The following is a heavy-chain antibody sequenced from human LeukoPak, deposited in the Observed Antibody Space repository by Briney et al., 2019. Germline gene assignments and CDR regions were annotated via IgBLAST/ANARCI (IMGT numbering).Heavy chain of an antibody. Sequence: GGSLRLSCAASGFTFSNYGMHWVRQAPGKGLEWVSAISGSGGSTYYADSVKGRFTISRDNSKNTLYLQMNSLRAEDTAVYYCAKGGPAYCGGDCYLNFDYWGQGTLVTVSS. J-gene: IGHJ4*02. V-gene: IGHV3-23*01. CDR3: AKGGPAYCGGDCYLNFDY. CDR1: GFTFSNYG. CDR2: ISGSGGST. D-gene: IGHD2-21*02.